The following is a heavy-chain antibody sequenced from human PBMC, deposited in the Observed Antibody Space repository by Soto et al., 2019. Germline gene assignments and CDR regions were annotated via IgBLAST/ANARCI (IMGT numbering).Heavy chain of an antibody. CDR1: GFTFSSYA. D-gene: IGHD3-10*01. Sequence: QVQLVESGGGVVQPGRSLRLSCAASGFTFSSYAMHWVRQAPGKGLEWVAVISYGGSNKYYADSVKGRFTISRDNSKNTLYLQMNSLRADDTAVYYCARVGGDYGSGSDYSEDYDYDYGMDGWGQGSTVTVAS. CDR3: ARVGGDYGSGSDYSEDYDYDYGMDG. J-gene: IGHJ6*02. V-gene: IGHV3-30-3*01. CDR2: ISYGGSNK.